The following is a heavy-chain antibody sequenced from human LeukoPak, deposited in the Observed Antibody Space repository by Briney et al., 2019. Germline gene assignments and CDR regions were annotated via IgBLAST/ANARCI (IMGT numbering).Heavy chain of an antibody. J-gene: IGHJ4*02. CDR2: LSGSGHRR. V-gene: IGHV3-23*01. CDR1: GFAFRNHA. D-gene: IGHD3-22*01. Sequence: GGSLRLSCVASGFAFRNHAMNWVRQAPGKGLEWVSVLSGSGHRRYYADSVKGRFTISRDNSKNTLYLQMNSLRAEDTAVYYCAKGPGYYDSSGYSPFDYWGQGTLVTVSS. CDR3: AKGPGYYDSSGYSPFDY.